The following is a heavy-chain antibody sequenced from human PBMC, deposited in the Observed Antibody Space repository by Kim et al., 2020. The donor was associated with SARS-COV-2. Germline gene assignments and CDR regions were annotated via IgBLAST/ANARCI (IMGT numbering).Heavy chain of an antibody. CDR1: GYSFTSYW. CDR3: ARGIAVAGRGLVGPYYYYGMDV. CDR2: IDPSDSYT. Sequence: GESLKISCKGSGYSFTSYWISWVRQMPGKGLEWMGRIDPSDSYTNYSPSFQGHVTISADKSISTAYLQWSSLKASDTAMYYCARGIAVAGRGLVGPYYYYGMDVWGQGTTVTVSS. D-gene: IGHD6-19*01. J-gene: IGHJ6*02. V-gene: IGHV5-10-1*01.